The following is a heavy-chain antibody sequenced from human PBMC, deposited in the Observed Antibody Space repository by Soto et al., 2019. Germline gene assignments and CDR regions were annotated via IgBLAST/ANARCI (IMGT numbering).Heavy chain of an antibody. CDR3: ARRATAELPSNWFDP. Sequence: QIQLQESGPGLVKPSGTLSLTCAVSDDSISSSNWWSWVRQPPGRRLEWIGEFFPSGSTNYNPSLMSRVTISIDKSKNQFSLNLFSVTAADTAVYYCARRATAELPSNWFDPWGQGTLVIVSS. J-gene: IGHJ5*02. V-gene: IGHV4-4*02. CDR2: FFPSGST. CDR1: DDSISSSNW. D-gene: IGHD5-12*01.